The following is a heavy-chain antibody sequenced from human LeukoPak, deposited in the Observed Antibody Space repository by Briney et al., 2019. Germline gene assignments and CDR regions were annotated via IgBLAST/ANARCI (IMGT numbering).Heavy chain of an antibody. J-gene: IGHJ4*02. CDR2: IYSSGST. CDR1: GGSISSYY. D-gene: IGHD1-14*01. V-gene: IGHV4-59*08. Sequence: SETLSLTCTVSGGSISSYYWSWIRQPPGKGLEWIGYIYSSGSTNYNPSLKSRVTISVDTSKNQFSLKLSSVTAADTAVYYCARHARYFYYFDCWGQGTLVTVSS. CDR3: ARHARYFYYFDC.